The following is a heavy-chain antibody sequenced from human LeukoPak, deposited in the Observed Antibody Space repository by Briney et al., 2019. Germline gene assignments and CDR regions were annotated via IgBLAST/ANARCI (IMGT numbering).Heavy chain of an antibody. Sequence: GSLRLSCAASGFSSSDYTMYWVRQAPGKGLEWVSSINSGGNYIYYSDSVKGRFTISRDNAENSLYLQMNSLRAEDTAVYYCATMSAAGRGGDLDFWGQGTLVTVSS. CDR3: ATMSAAGRGGDLDF. CDR1: GFSSSDYT. V-gene: IGHV3-21*01. J-gene: IGHJ4*02. CDR2: INSGGNYI. D-gene: IGHD6-13*01.